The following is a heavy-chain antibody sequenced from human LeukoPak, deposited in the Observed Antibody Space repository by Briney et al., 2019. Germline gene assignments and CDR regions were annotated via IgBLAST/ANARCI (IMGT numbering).Heavy chain of an antibody. D-gene: IGHD1-7*01. J-gene: IGHJ4*02. Sequence: GGSLRLSCAASGLTFSNYAMHWVRQPPGKGLVWFSRINGDERSRAYADSVKGRFTISRDNSKNTLYLQMNSLRVEDTGTYYCARDRAERNWTYHTLFDSWGQGTPVIVSS. CDR3: ARDRAERNWTYHTLFDS. CDR2: INGDERSR. CDR1: GLTFSNYA. V-gene: IGHV3-74*01.